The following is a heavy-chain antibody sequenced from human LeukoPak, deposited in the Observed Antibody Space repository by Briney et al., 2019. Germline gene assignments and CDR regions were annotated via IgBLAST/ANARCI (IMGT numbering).Heavy chain of an antibody. Sequence: SETLSLTCTVSGYSISSGYYWGWIRQPPGKGLEWIGSIYHSGNIYYNPFLKSRVTISVDTSKNQFSLKLSPVTAADTAVYYCARVGTGTTFGGDYYYYMDVWGKGTTVTVSS. V-gene: IGHV4-38-2*02. CDR1: GYSISSGYY. CDR2: IYHSGNI. D-gene: IGHD1-1*01. CDR3: ARVGTGTTFGGDYYYYMDV. J-gene: IGHJ6*03.